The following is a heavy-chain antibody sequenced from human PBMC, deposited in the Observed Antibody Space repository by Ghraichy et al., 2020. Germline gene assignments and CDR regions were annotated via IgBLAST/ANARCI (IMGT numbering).Heavy chain of an antibody. D-gene: IGHD3-22*01. Sequence: ASVKVSCKASGYTFTTYGISWVRQAPGQGLEWVGWISGKDGETNYAQKPRGRVTMTTDTSTTTVYMELRSLRSDDTAVYYCARDYYYYDSGGYEDTFDIWGQGTMVTVAS. CDR3: ARDYYYYDSGGYEDTFDI. CDR2: ISGKDGET. V-gene: IGHV1-18*04. J-gene: IGHJ3*02. CDR1: GYTFTTYG.